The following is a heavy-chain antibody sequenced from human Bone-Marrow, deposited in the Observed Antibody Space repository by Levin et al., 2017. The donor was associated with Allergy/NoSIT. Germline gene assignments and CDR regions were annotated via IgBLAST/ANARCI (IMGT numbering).Heavy chain of an antibody. J-gene: IGHJ4*02. Sequence: GGSLRLSCAASGFSFSSYGMHWVRQAPGKGLEWVALISDDGSKKYYTDSVRGRFTISRDNSKNTLYLQMNGLRVEDTPAYYCARDLISGYTGSPLGYWGQGNLVTVSS. V-gene: IGHV3-30*03. CDR2: ISDDGSKK. CDR3: ARDLISGYTGSPLGY. CDR1: GFSFSSYG. D-gene: IGHD3-9*01.